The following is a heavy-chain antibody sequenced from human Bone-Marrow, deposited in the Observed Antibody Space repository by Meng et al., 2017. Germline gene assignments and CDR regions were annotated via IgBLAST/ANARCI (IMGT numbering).Heavy chain of an antibody. CDR3: ARDEDISAAGKLFGDY. Sequence: ASVKVSCKASGYTFTSYDINWVRQAAGQGLEWMGWMNPNTANTGYAQKFQGRVTMTRNTSISTAYMELSSLTSEDTAVYYCARDEDISAAGKLFGDYWGQGTLVTVSS. CDR1: GYTFTSYD. D-gene: IGHD6-13*01. CDR2: MNPNTANT. V-gene: IGHV1-8*01. J-gene: IGHJ4*02.